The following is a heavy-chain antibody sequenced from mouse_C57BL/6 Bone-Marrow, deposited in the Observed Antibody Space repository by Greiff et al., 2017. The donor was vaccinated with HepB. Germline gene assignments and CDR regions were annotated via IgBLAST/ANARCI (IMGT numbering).Heavy chain of an antibody. CDR1: GFTFSDYY. V-gene: IGHV5-12*01. D-gene: IGHD3-2*02. CDR3: ARQGQLRLRGDAMDY. CDR2: ISNGGGST. Sequence: EVQRVESGGGLVQPGGSLKLSCAASGFTFSDYYMYWVRQTPEKRLEWVAYISNGGGSTYYPDTVKGRFTISRDNAKNTLYLHMSRLKSEDTAMYYCARQGQLRLRGDAMDYWGQGTSVTVSS. J-gene: IGHJ4*01.